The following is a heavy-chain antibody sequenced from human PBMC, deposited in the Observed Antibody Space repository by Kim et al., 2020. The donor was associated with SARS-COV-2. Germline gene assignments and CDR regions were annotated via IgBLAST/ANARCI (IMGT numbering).Heavy chain of an antibody. CDR2: INHSGST. V-gene: IGHV4-34*01. D-gene: IGHD6-13*01. CDR3: ARRKAAAGPYYYYYGMDV. CDR1: GGSFSGYY. J-gene: IGHJ6*02. Sequence: SETLSLTCAVYGGSFSGYYWSWIRQPPGKGLEWIGEINHSGSTNYNPSLKSRVTISVDTSKNQFSLKLSSVTAADTAVYYCARRKAAAGPYYYYYGMDVWGQGTTVTVSS.